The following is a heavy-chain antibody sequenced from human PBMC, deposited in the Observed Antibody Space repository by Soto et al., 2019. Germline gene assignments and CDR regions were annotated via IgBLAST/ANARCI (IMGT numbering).Heavy chain of an antibody. Sequence: QITLRESGPTLVKPTQTLTLTCTFSGVSVTTSGGGVGWIRQPPGKALEWLALIYWDDDKSYSPTLKSRLTTTKDTAKKQVVPTMTNVAPVDTATYYCAHKPRLVIRGLLASGGAFDIWGQGTMVTVSS. CDR3: AHKPRLVIRGLLASGGAFDI. V-gene: IGHV2-5*02. CDR1: GVSVTTSGGG. J-gene: IGHJ3*02. D-gene: IGHD3-9*01. CDR2: IYWDDDK.